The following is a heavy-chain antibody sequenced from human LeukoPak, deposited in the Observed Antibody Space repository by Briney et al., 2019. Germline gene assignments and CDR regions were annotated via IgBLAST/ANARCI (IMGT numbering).Heavy chain of an antibody. CDR1: GGSFSGYY. V-gene: IGHV4-34*01. D-gene: IGHD2-15*01. J-gene: IGHJ5*02. CDR3: ARALARAYCSGGSCYSPGSSRFDP. CDR2: INHSGST. Sequence: SETLSLTCAVYGGSFSGYYWSWIRQPPGKGLEWIGEINHSGSTNYNPSLKSRVTISVDTSKNQFSLKLGSVTAADTAVYYCARALARAYCSGGSCYSPGSSRFDPWGQGTLVTVSS.